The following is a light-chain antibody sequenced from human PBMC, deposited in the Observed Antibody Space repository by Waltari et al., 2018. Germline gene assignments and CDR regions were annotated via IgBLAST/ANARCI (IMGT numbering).Light chain of an antibody. J-gene: IGLJ3*02. V-gene: IGLV6-57*04. Sequence: NFMLTPPHSVSESPGKTVPISCTRSSGSIASNYVQWYQQRPGSAPTTVIYEKNQRPSGVSDRFSGSIDSSSNSAPLTISGLKAEDEADYYCQSYYGTDWVFGGGTKLTVL. CDR1: SGSIASNY. CDR2: EKN. CDR3: QSYYGTDWV.